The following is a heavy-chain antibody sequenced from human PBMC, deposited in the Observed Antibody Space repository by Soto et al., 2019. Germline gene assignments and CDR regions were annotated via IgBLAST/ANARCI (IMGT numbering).Heavy chain of an antibody. Sequence: SETLSLTCTVSGGSISSGGYYWSWIRQHPGKGLEWIGYIYYSGSTYYNPSLKSRVTISVDTSKNQFSLKLSSVTAADTAVYYCALGVATIYYYYGMDVWGQGTTVTVSS. CDR3: ALGVATIYYYYGMDV. V-gene: IGHV4-31*03. J-gene: IGHJ6*02. CDR1: GGSISSGGYY. CDR2: IYYSGST. D-gene: IGHD5-12*01.